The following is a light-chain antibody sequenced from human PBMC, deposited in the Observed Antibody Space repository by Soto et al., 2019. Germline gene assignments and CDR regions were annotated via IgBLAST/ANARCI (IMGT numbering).Light chain of an antibody. V-gene: IGKV3-15*01. CDR3: QQYNNWPPWT. CDR1: QSVSSK. CDR2: SAS. J-gene: IGKJ1*01. Sequence: EIVMTQSPATLSLSPGQRATLSCRASQSVSSKLAWYQQRPGQAPRLLIYSASTRATGIPARFSGSGSGTEFTLTISSLQSEDFAVYYCQQYNNWPPWTFGQGTKVEIK.